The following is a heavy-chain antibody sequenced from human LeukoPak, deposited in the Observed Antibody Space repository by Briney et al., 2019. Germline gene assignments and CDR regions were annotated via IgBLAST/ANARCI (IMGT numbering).Heavy chain of an antibody. CDR1: GFTFSSYA. V-gene: IGHV3-23*01. J-gene: IGHJ4*02. CDR3: AKDMVATSFDY. CDR2: ISGSGGST. D-gene: IGHD5-12*01. Sequence: GGSLRLSCAASGFTFSSYAMSWVRQAPGQGLEWVSAISGSGGSTYYADSVKGRFTISRDNSKNTLYLQMNSLRAEDTAVYYRAKDMVATSFDYWGQGTLVTVSS.